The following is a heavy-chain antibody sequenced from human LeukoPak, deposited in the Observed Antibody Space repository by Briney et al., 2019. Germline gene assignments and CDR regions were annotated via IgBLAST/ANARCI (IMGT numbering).Heavy chain of an antibody. J-gene: IGHJ4*02. CDR1: GYSFTGYS. Sequence: ASVKVSCKASGYSFTGYSLHWVRQAPGQGLEWMGWINPNTGGTNSAQKFQGRVTMTRDTSITTVYMELTRLRSDDTALYYCARDAGRGFSGYDYDYWGQGTLVTVSS. CDR3: ARDAGRGFSGYDYDY. D-gene: IGHD5-12*01. V-gene: IGHV1-2*02. CDR2: INPNTGGT.